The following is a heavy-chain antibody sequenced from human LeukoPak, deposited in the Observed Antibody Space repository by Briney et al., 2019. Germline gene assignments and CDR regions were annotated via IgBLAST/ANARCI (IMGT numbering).Heavy chain of an antibody. CDR1: GGSISSYY. D-gene: IGHD1-26*01. V-gene: IGHV4-59*12. CDR2: ISLSGRT. J-gene: IGHJ4*02. CDR3: SRESGPFSPFGH. Sequence: SETLSLTCTVSGGSISSYYWSWIRQPPGKGVEWIGEISLSGRTNYNPSLKSRVTMSLDESKNHLSLNLASVTAADTAVYYCSRESGPFSPFGHWGQRTLVAVTS.